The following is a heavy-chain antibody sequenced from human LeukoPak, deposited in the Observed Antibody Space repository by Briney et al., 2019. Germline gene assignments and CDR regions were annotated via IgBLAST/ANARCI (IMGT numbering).Heavy chain of an antibody. D-gene: IGHD1-26*01. V-gene: IGHV3-49*04. Sequence: PGGSLRLSCKASGCTFADYAMNWVRQAPGKGLDWVGFIRSNAYGATTEYAASVKGRFSVSRDDSKSIAYLQMNSLKTEDTAVYYCTRYRSYFSPWGQGTLVTVSS. J-gene: IGHJ5*02. CDR3: TRYRSYFSP. CDR1: GCTFADYA. CDR2: IRSNAYGATT.